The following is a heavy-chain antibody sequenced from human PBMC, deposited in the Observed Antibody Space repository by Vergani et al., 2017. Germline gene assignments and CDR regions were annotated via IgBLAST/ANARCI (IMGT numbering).Heavy chain of an antibody. CDR2: IYYSGST. CDR3: ASGRIAFAGHRYYVDD. V-gene: IGHV4-39*01. CDR1: GGSISSSSYY. Sequence: QLQLQESGPGLVKPSETLSLTCTVSGGSISSSSYYWGWIRQPPGKGLEWIGSIYYSGSTYYNPSLKSRVTISVDTSNNQFSLKLSSVTAADTAVYYCASGRIAFAGHRYYVDDWGPGTLVIVCS. J-gene: IGHJ4*02. D-gene: IGHD3-3*02.